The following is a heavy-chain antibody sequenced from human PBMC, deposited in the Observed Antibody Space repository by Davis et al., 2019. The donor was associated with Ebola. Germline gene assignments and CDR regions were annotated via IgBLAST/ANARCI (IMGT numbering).Heavy chain of an antibody. CDR3: ARHYYGSGSYLRGAFDI. CDR2: ISGSGYT. Sequence: GESLKISCAASGFTFSSYAMSWVRQAPGKGLECVSVISGSGYTYYAGSVKGRFTISRDSSRNTLYLQMNSLRGEDTAMYYCARHYYGSGSYLRGAFDIWGQGTLVTVSS. CDR1: GFTFSSYA. D-gene: IGHD3-10*01. V-gene: IGHV3-23*01. J-gene: IGHJ3*02.